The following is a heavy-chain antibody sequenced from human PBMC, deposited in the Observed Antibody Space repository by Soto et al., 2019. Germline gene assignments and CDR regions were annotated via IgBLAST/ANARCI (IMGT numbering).Heavy chain of an antibody. CDR3: ARRAIVVVPAAMVDY. CDR1: GGSISSSSYY. V-gene: IGHV4-39*01. D-gene: IGHD2-2*01. Sequence: QLQLQESGPGLVKPSETLSLTCTVSGGSISSSSYYWGWICQPPGKGLEWIGSIYYSGSTYYNPSLKSRATISVDTSKNQFSLKLSSVTAADTAVYYCARRAIVVVPAAMVDYWGQGTLVTVSS. J-gene: IGHJ4*02. CDR2: IYYSGST.